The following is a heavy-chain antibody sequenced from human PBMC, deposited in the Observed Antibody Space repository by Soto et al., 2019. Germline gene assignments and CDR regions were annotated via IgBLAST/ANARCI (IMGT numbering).Heavy chain of an antibody. CDR1: GYSFTSYW. D-gene: IGHD2-15*01. CDR2: IYPGDSDT. Sequence: GESLKISCKGSGYSFTSYWIGWVRQMPGKGLEWMGIIYPGDSDTRYGPSFQGQVTISADKSISTAYLQWSSLKASDTAMYYCARSPRSSGSPRGYGMDVWRQGTTVTVSS. CDR3: ARSPRSSGSPRGYGMDV. V-gene: IGHV5-51*01. J-gene: IGHJ6*02.